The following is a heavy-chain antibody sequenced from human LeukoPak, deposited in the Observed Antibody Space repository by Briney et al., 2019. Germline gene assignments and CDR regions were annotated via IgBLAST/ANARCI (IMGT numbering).Heavy chain of an antibody. Sequence: GGSLRLSCAASGFTFSSYGVHWVRQAPGKGLEWVAFIRYDGSNKYYADSVKGRFTISRDNSKNTLYLQMNSLRAEDTAVYYCAKDPGGGIVVVPAANELDYWGQGTLVTVSS. D-gene: IGHD2-2*01. CDR3: AKDPGGGIVVVPAANELDY. J-gene: IGHJ4*02. CDR2: IRYDGSNK. V-gene: IGHV3-30*02. CDR1: GFTFSSYG.